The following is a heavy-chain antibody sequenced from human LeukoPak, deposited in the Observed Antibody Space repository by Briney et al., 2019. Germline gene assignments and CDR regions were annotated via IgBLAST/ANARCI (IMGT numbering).Heavy chain of an antibody. J-gene: IGHJ4*02. V-gene: IGHV4-39*01. Sequence: PGGSLRLSCAASGFSVSSNYMSWIRQSPGKGLEWIGSLYSGRTTYYNPSLDSRVTISVVTSKNQFSLQLNSVSAADTAVYYCVRHDGRGGATMGALDSWGQGSLVTVSS. CDR3: VRHDGRGGATMGALDS. CDR1: GFSVSSNY. CDR2: LYSGRTT. D-gene: IGHD5-12*01.